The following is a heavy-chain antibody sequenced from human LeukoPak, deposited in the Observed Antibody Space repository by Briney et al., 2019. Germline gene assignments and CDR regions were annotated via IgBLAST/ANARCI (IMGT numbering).Heavy chain of an antibody. D-gene: IGHD3-10*01. CDR2: INGYNDKT. V-gene: IGHV1-18*01. J-gene: IGHJ4*02. Sequence: ASVKVSCKASGYTFTTYGITWVRQAPGQGLEWMGRINGYNDKTKYEQKVQGTVTMTIDTSTSTAYMELRSLRSDDTAVYYCARDRGKWFGDFFDFWGQGTLVTVSS. CDR3: ARDRGKWFGDFFDF. CDR1: GYTFTTYG.